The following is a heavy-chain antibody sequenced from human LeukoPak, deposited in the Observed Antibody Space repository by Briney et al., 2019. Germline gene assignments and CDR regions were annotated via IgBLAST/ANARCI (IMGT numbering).Heavy chain of an antibody. CDR3: ANSEKDDAFDI. CDR2: ISSSSSYI. CDR1: GFTFSSYS. V-gene: IGHV3-21*01. Sequence: GGSLRLSCAASGFTFSSYSMNWVRQAPGKGLEWVSSISSSSSYIYYADSVKGRFTISRDNAKNSLYLQMNSLRAEDTAVYYCANSEKDDAFDIWGQGTMVTVSS. J-gene: IGHJ3*02.